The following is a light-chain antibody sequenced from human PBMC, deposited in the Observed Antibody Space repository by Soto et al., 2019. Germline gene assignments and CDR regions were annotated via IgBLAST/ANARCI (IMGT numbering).Light chain of an antibody. CDR3: QQYGSSPTT. V-gene: IGKV3-20*01. Sequence: DIVLTQSPGTLSLSPGERATLSCRASQSVSTSYLAWYQQKPGQAPRLLIFGASSRATGIPDRFIGSGSGTDFTLTISRLEPEDFAVYYCQQYGSSPTTFGQATKVEIK. CDR2: GAS. CDR1: QSVSTSY. J-gene: IGKJ1*01.